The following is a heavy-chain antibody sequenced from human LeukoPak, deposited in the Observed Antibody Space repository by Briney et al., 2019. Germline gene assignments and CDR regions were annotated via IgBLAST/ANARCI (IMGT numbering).Heavy chain of an antibody. J-gene: IGHJ4*02. CDR3: TTVTRYSSSSEVDY. CDR1: GFTFSNAW. Sequence: GGSLRLSCAASGFTFSNAWMSWVRQAPGKGLEWVGRIKSKTDGGTTDYAAPVKGRFTISRDDSKNTLYLQMNSLKTEDTAVYYCTTVTRYSSSSEVDYWGQGILVTVSS. CDR2: IKSKTDGGTT. D-gene: IGHD6-6*01. V-gene: IGHV3-15*01.